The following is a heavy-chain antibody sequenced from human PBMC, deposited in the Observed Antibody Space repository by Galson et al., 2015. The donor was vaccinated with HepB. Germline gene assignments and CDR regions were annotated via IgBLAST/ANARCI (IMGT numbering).Heavy chain of an antibody. D-gene: IGHD3-22*01. CDR3: ARDKEYYYDSSGYSLYYYGMDV. V-gene: IGHV1-18*04. Sequence: SVKVSCKASGYTFTSYGISWVRQAPGQGLEWMGWISAYNGNTNYAQKLQGRVTMTTDTSTSTAYMELRSLRSDDTAVYYCARDKEYYYDSSGYSLYYYGMDVWGQGTTVTVSS. CDR1: GYTFTSYG. J-gene: IGHJ6*02. CDR2: ISAYNGNT.